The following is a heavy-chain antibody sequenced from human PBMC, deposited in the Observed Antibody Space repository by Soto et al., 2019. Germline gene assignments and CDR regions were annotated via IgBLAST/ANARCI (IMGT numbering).Heavy chain of an antibody. J-gene: IGHJ4*02. CDR2: IYYSGST. V-gene: IGHV4-59*01. Sequence: PSETLSLTCTVSGGSISSYYWSWIRQPPGKGLEWIGYIYYSGSTNYNPSLKSRVTISVDTSKNQFSLKLSSVTAADTAVYYCARVFFWSGYYTFDYWGQGTLVTVSS. CDR3: ARVFFWSGYYTFDY. D-gene: IGHD3-3*01. CDR1: GGSISSYY.